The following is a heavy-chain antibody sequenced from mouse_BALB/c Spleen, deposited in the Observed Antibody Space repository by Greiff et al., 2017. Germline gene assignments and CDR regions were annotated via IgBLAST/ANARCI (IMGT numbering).Heavy chain of an antibody. D-gene: IGHD1-1*01. J-gene: IGHJ2*01. CDR2: INPYNGDT. CDR1: GYSFTGYF. CDR3: GRAGITTAYFDY. Sequence: EVQLQQSGPELVKPGASVKLSCKASGYSFTGYFMTWVKQRPGKSLEWIGRINPYNGDTFYNQKFKGKATLTVDKSSSTAHMELLSLTSEDSAVYYCGRAGITTAYFDYWGQGTTLTVSS. V-gene: IGHV1-37*01.